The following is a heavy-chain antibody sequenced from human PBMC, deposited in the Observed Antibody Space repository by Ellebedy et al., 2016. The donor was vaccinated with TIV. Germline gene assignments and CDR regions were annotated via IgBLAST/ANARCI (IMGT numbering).Heavy chain of an antibody. CDR1: GFTFSSYV. V-gene: IGHV3-23*01. J-gene: IGHJ3*02. D-gene: IGHD1-7*01. Sequence: GESLKISCAASGFTFSSYVMSWVRQAPEKGLEWVSGISGSGDNTHHAESVKGRFTISRDNSKNTLYLQMNSLRGEDTALYYCAKTIVATGNTGYDAFDIWGQGTMVIVSS. CDR2: ISGSGDNT. CDR3: AKTIVATGNTGYDAFDI.